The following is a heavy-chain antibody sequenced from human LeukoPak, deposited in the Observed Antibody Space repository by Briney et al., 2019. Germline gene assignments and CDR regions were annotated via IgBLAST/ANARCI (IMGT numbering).Heavy chain of an antibody. CDR1: GGSISSSSYY. Sequence: PETLSLTCTVSGGSISSSSYYWGWIRQPPGKGLEWIGSIYYSGSTYYNPSLKSRVTISLDTSKNQFSLKLSSVTAADTAVYYCAVNYYGSGSYYNNPLGYWGQGTLVTVSS. J-gene: IGHJ4*02. V-gene: IGHV4-39*07. D-gene: IGHD3-10*01. CDR3: AVNYYGSGSYYNNPLGY. CDR2: IYYSGST.